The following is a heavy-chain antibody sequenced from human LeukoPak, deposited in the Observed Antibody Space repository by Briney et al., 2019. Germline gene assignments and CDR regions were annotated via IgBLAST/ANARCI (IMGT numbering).Heavy chain of an antibody. Sequence: GGPLTLSCAASGFTFTNFWMSWVRQAPGKGLEWVARIRSKADGEKTNYPAPLKGRVTISRDDLKNTLYLQMNNLKIEDTAVYYCVTGSGGARLDYWGQGTLVTVSS. CDR3: VTGSGGARLDY. J-gene: IGHJ4*02. V-gene: IGHV3-15*05. CDR1: GFTFTNFW. D-gene: IGHD3-10*01. CDR2: IRSKADGEKT.